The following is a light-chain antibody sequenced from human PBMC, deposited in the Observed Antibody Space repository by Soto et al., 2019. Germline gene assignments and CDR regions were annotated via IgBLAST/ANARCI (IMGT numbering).Light chain of an antibody. CDR3: QQRSNWPNT. V-gene: IGKV3-11*01. Sequence: DIVLTQSPATLSLSPGEKATLSCKASQSVGSSLAWYQQKAGQAPRLLIYNAFNRATGIPATFSSSGFGTDFTLTISSLEPEDFAVYYCQQRSNWPNTFGQGTKLEIK. CDR2: NAF. CDR1: QSVGSS. J-gene: IGKJ2*01.